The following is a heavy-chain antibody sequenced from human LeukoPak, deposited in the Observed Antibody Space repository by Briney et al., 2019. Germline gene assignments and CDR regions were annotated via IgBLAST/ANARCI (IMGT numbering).Heavy chain of an antibody. CDR1: GGSISSSSYY. CDR2: IYYSGST. CDR3: ARVPAAYRYYYYYYMDV. V-gene: IGHV4-39*01. J-gene: IGHJ6*03. Sequence: SETLSLTCTVSGGSISSSSYYWGWIRQPPGKGLEWIGSIYYSGSTYYNPSLKSRVTISVDTSKNQFSLKLSSVTAADTAVYYCARVPAAYRYYYYYYMDVWGKGTTVTVSS. D-gene: IGHD2-2*01.